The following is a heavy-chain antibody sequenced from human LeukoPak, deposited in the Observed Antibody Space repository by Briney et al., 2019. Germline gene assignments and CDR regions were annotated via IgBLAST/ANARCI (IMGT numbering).Heavy chain of an antibody. CDR3: AKINGGKWLVGKPEVVDY. V-gene: IGHV3-64*01. Sequence: PGGSLRLSCAASGFTFSSYAMHWVRQAPGKGLEYVSAISSNGGSTYYANSVKGRFTISRDNSKNTLYLQMNSLRAEDTAVYYCAKINGGKWLVGKPEVVDYWGQGTLVTVSS. CDR2: ISSNGGST. D-gene: IGHD6-19*01. J-gene: IGHJ4*02. CDR1: GFTFSSYA.